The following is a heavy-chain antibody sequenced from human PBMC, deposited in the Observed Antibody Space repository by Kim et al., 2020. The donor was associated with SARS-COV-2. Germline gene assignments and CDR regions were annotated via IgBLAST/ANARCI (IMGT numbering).Heavy chain of an antibody. V-gene: IGHV3-33*06. J-gene: IGHJ5*02. Sequence: GGSLRLSCAASGFTFSSYGMHWVRQAPGKGLEWVAVIWYDGSNKYYADSVKGRFTISRDNSKNTLYLQMNSLRAEDTAVYYCAKGATITGSWFDPWGQGTLVTVSS. CDR3: AKGATITGSWFDP. CDR2: IWYDGSNK. CDR1: GFTFSSYG. D-gene: IGHD5-12*01.